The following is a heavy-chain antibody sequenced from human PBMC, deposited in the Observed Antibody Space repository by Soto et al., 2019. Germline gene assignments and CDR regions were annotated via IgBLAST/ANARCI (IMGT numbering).Heavy chain of an antibody. CDR1: GFTFSSYD. V-gene: IGHV3-13*01. J-gene: IGHJ2*01. D-gene: IGHD3-3*01. CDR3: ARAPSDFWSGYWYFDL. CDR2: IGTAGDT. Sequence: GGSLRLSCAASGFTFSSYDMHWVRQATGKGLEWVSAIGTAGDTYYPGSVKGRFTISRENAKNSLYLQMNSLRAGDTAVYYCARAPSDFWSGYWYFDLWGRGTLVTVSS.